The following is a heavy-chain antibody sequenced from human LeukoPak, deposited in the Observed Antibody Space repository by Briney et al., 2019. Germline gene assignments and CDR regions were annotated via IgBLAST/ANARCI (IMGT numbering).Heavy chain of an antibody. J-gene: IGHJ4*02. V-gene: IGHV1-2*02. Sequence: GASVKVSCKASGYTFTGYYMHWVRQAPGQGLEWMGWINPNTGGTNYAQNFQGRVTMTRDTSISTAYMELSRLKSDDMAVYYCARGPTVTTDYWGQGTLVTVSS. D-gene: IGHD4-17*01. CDR3: ARGPTVTTDY. CDR2: INPNTGGT. CDR1: GYTFTGYY.